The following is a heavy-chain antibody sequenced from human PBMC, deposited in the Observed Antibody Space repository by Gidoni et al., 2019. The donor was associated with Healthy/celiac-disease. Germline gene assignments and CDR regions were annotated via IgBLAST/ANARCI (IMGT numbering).Heavy chain of an antibody. CDR1: GFSFSNYG. J-gene: IGHJ4*02. D-gene: IGHD6-19*01. CDR3: AKDVSSGWAGRLDY. V-gene: IGHV3-30*18. Sequence: QVHLVQSGGGVVQPGRSLRLSCAASGFSFSNYGMHWVRQSPGKGLGWVAVISYDGSNKNYADAVKGRFTIFRDNSKNTLYLQVSGLRTEDTAVYYCAKDVSSGWAGRLDYWGQGALVTVSS. CDR2: ISYDGSNK.